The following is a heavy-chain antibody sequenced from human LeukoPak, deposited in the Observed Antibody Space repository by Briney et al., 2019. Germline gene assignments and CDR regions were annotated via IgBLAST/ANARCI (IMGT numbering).Heavy chain of an antibody. Sequence: GGSLRLSCEASGFTFSSFHMSWVRQAPGKGLEWVSAISGSGGSTYYADSVKGRFTISRDNSKNTLYLQMNSLRAEDTAVYYCAKLLGYSSGWSFDYWGQGTLVTVSS. CDR2: ISGSGGST. CDR3: AKLLGYSSGWSFDY. J-gene: IGHJ4*02. D-gene: IGHD6-19*01. V-gene: IGHV3-23*01. CDR1: GFTFSSFH.